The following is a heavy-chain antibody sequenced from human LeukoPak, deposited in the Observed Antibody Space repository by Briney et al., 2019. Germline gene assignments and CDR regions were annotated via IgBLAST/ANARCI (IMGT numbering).Heavy chain of an antibody. J-gene: IGHJ4*02. V-gene: IGHV3-30-3*01. CDR2: ISYDGSNK. CDR1: GFTFSSYE. D-gene: IGHD3-16*02. CDR3: ASLSGGTDFDY. Sequence: GGSLRLSCAASGFTFSSYEMNWVRQAPGKRLEWVAVISYDGSNKYYADSVKGRFTFSRDNSKNTLYLQMNSLRAEDTAVYYCASLSGGTDFDYWGQGTLVTVSS.